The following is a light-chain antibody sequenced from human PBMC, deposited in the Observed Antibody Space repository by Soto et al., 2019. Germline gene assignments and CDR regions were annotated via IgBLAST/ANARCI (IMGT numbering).Light chain of an antibody. CDR3: QQGHTFPLT. J-gene: IGKJ4*01. Sequence: DIQMTQSPSSVSASVGDRVTITCRASQDISGWLAWHQQKPGKAPKLLIYAATTLHSGVPSRFSGSAAGTYFTLTFSSLQPEDFATYYCQQGHTFPLTFGGGTKVDIK. CDR2: AAT. V-gene: IGKV1-12*01. CDR1: QDISGW.